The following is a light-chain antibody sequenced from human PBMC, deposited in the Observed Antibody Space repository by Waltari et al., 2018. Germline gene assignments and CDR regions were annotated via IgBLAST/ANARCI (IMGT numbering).Light chain of an antibody. V-gene: IGKV1-33*01. Sequence: DIQMTQSPSSLSASVGDRVTITCQASQDISKYLNWYQQKPGKAPKLLIYDASSLETGVPSRFSGSGSGTHFTFTISSLQPADIASYYCQQYDNLPLNCGGGTKVEIK. CDR3: QQYDNLPLN. J-gene: IGKJ4*01. CDR1: QDISKY. CDR2: DAS.